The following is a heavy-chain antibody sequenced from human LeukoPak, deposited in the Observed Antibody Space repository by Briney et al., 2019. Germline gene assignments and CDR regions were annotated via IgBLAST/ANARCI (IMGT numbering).Heavy chain of an antibody. V-gene: IGHV4-34*01. D-gene: IGHD3-22*01. CDR3: ARRRVITNGRWFDP. CDR2: INHSGST. Sequence: ETLSLTYAVYGGSFSGYYWSWIRQPPEKGLEWIGEINHSGSTNYNPSLKSRVTISVDTSKNQFSLKLSSVTAADTAVYYCARRRVITNGRWFDPWGQGTLVTVSS. CDR1: GGSFSGYY. J-gene: IGHJ5*02.